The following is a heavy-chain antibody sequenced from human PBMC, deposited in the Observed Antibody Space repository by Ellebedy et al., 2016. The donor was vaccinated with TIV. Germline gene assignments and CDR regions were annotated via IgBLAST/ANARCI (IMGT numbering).Heavy chain of an antibody. CDR3: ARAYTSAWYFDL. V-gene: IGHV3-13*05. J-gene: IGHJ2*01. CDR2: IGTAGDP. CDR1: GFIFSSYD. D-gene: IGHD2-2*02. Sequence: GESLKISCAASGFIFSSYDMHWVRQATGKGLEWVSAIGTAGDPYYPGSVKGRFTISSENAKNSLYLQMNSLRAGDTAVYYCARAYTSAWYFDLWGRGTLVTVSS.